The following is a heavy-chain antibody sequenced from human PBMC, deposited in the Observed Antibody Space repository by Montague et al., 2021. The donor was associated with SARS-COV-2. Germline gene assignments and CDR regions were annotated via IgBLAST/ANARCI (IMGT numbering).Heavy chain of an antibody. CDR3: SKGGGIGVSDS. CDR2: IYYTETTYYNPAPKSGTT. D-gene: IGHD6-19*01. J-gene: IGHJ4*02. V-gene: IGHV4-39*01. Sequence: SETLSLTCTFYGGSFSSTRYYWSWIRQPPGKGLEWIGSIYYTETTYYNPAPKSGTTFYSPSLKSRVTITVDAAKNQVSLNFGSVTDTDTAVCYCSKGGGIGVSDSWGQGTLVAVSS. CDR1: GGSFSSTRYY.